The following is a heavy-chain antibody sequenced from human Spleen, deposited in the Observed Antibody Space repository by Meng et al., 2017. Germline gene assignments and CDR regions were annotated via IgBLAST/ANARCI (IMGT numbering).Heavy chain of an antibody. CDR3: ARLYYYGSGRYSFDY. V-gene: IGHV4-4*07. D-gene: IGHD3-10*01. CDR1: GGSMSTYY. Sequence: SETLSLTCNVSGGSMSTYYWSWIRQPAGKELEWIGRIYTSGSTNYNPSLKSRVTMSVDTSKNQFSLKLTSVTAADTAVYYCARLYYYGSGRYSFDYWGQGTLVTVSS. J-gene: IGHJ4*02. CDR2: IYTSGST.